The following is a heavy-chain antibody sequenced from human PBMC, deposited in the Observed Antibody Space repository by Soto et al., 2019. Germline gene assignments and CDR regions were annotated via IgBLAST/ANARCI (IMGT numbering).Heavy chain of an antibody. D-gene: IGHD3-16*02. CDR1: GVTVSSDAYY. CDR3: ARYRFSGTKWSKFDY. Sequence: QVQLQQSGPGLVKPSQTLSLTCTVSGVTVSSDAYYWSWIRQPPGKGLEWIGNIYHTGSTYYSPSLKCRVDISLDRSTNQFSLRLSSVTAADTAVYYCARYRFSGTKWSKFDYWGQGTLVTVSS. J-gene: IGHJ4*02. V-gene: IGHV4-31*03. CDR2: IYHTGST.